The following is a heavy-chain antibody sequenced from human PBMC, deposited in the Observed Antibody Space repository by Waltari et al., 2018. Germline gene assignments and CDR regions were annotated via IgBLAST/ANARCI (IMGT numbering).Heavy chain of an antibody. CDR3: ARPKWRTSWKMGEFDP. CDR2: SSSSGST. J-gene: IGHJ5*02. CDR1: GGSIRGNY. V-gene: IGHV4-4*07. Sequence: QVQLQESGPGLVKPSETLSLTCMVSGGSIRGNYWTWIRQPAGKGLEWIGRSSSSGSTNSNPSLKSRVAMSIDTSKNQFSLKLTSVTAADPAVYYCARPKWRTSWKMGEFDPWGQGTLVTVSS. D-gene: IGHD2-2*01.